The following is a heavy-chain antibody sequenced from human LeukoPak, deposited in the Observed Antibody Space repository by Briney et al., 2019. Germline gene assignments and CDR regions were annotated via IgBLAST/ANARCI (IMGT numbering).Heavy chain of an antibody. D-gene: IGHD5-12*01. CDR3: VLGNSGYDRQGAFDI. Sequence: SETLSLTCTVSGGSLTSGDYYWSWIRQPPGKGLEWVGYIYYSGSTYYNPSLKSRVTISVDTSKNQFSLKLSSVTAADTAVYYCVLGNSGYDRQGAFDIWGQGTMVTVSS. CDR2: IYYSGST. CDR1: GGSLTSGDYY. V-gene: IGHV4-30-4*01. J-gene: IGHJ3*02.